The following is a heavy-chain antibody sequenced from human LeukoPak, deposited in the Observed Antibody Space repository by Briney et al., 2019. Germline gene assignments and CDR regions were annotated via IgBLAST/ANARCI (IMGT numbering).Heavy chain of an antibody. CDR1: GFTFSDYA. J-gene: IGHJ4*02. Sequence: AGGSLRLSCAASGFTFSDYAMNWVRQAPGKGLEWVSTISGSGGNTYHAGSVKGRFAISRDNAKNSLYLQMNSLRAEDTALYYCAREVSEGFDFWGQGTLVTVSS. D-gene: IGHD3-22*01. CDR3: AREVSEGFDF. CDR2: ISGSGGNT. V-gene: IGHV3-23*01.